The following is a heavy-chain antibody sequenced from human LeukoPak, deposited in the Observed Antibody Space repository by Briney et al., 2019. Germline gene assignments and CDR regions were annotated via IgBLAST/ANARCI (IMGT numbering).Heavy chain of an antibody. CDR1: GFTFSSYA. CDR3: ARDSLDSSGYYPGLCDY. D-gene: IGHD3-22*01. CDR2: ISYDGSNK. Sequence: GGSLRLSCAASGFTFSSYAVHWVRQAPGKGLVWVAVISYDGSNKYYADSVKGRFTISRDNSKNTLYLQMNSLRAEDTAGYYCARDSLDSSGYYPGLCDYWGQGTLVTVSS. J-gene: IGHJ4*02. V-gene: IGHV3-30-3*01.